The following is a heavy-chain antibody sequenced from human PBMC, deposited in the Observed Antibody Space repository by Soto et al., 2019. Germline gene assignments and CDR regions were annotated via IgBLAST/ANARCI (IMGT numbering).Heavy chain of an antibody. D-gene: IGHD6-19*01. CDR1: GRTFSSYA. CDR2: IIPIFGTA. V-gene: IGHV1-69*13. CDR3: ARRVSSGWYNWFDP. J-gene: IGHJ5*02. Sequence: SVKVSCKASGRTFSSYAISCVRQAPGQGLEWMGGIIPIFGTANYAQKFQGRVTITADESTSTAYMELSSLRSEDTAVYYCARRVSSGWYNWFDPWGQGTLVTVSS.